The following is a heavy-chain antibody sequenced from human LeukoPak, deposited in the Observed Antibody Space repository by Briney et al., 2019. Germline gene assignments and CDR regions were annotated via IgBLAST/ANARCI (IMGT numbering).Heavy chain of an antibody. CDR1: GFTFSSNY. CDR3: ARDVYSGGPNAFDI. V-gene: IGHV3-53*01. D-gene: IGHD6-19*01. J-gene: IGHJ3*02. Sequence: GGSLRLSCAASGFTFSSNYMSWVRQAPGKGLEWVSVIYSGGSTYYADSVKGRFTISRDNSKNTLYLQMNSLRAEDTAVYYCARDVYSGGPNAFDIWGQGTMVTVSS. CDR2: IYSGGST.